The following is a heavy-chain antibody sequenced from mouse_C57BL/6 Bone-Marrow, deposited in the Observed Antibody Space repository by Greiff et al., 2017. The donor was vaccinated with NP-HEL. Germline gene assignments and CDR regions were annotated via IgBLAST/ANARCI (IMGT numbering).Heavy chain of an antibody. Sequence: QVQLQQPGAELVRPGTSVTLSCKASGYTFTSYWMHWVKQRPGQGLEWIGMIDPADTCTSYSQDFKGKATVTVDRSSSTAYMQLSSLTSDDSAVYYCARGGAYFSNFVGFWGQGSSRTVSS. CDR1: GYTFTSYW. D-gene: IGHD2-5*01. J-gene: IGHJ2*02. CDR3: ARGGAYFSNFVGF. V-gene: IGHV1-59*01. CDR2: IDPADTCT.